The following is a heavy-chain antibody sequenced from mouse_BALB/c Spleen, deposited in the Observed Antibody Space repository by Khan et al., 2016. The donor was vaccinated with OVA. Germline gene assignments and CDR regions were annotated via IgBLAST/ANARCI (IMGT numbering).Heavy chain of an antibody. CDR2: IWSDGKT. Sequence: QVQLKQSGPGLVAPSQSLSITCTVSGFSLTSYGVHWVRQPPGKGLEWLVVIWSDGKTTYNSTLKSRLSISKDTSKSQVFLKMNSLHTADTAMYYCARNTHMITTEIDYWGQGTSVTVSS. D-gene: IGHD2-4*01. CDR1: GFSLTSYG. J-gene: IGHJ4*01. CDR3: ARNTHMITTEIDY. V-gene: IGHV2-6*02.